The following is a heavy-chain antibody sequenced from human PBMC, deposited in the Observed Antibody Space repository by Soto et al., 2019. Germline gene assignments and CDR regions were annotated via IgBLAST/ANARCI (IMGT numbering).Heavy chain of an antibody. D-gene: IGHD2-2*02. CDR2: ISSSSSYI. V-gene: IGHV3-21*01. Sequence: PXEMMRLSCVASRLTFSSSSTKCVRLPPGKELGLFSSISSSSSYIYYADSVKGRFTISRDKAKNSLYLQMNSLRDEDTAVYYRARGSHCSSNSCYTIYYYGMDGLPQGTT. CDR3: ARGSHCSSNSCYTIYYYGMDG. J-gene: IGHJ6*02. CDR1: RLTFSSSS.